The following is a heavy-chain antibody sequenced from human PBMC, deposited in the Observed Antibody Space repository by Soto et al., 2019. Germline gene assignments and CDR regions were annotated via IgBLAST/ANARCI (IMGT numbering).Heavy chain of an antibody. CDR1: GDSISTVDYF. CDR3: ARGRYCLTGRCFPNWFDS. V-gene: IGHV4-30-4*01. J-gene: IGHJ5*01. Sequence: SETLSLTCSVSGDSISTVDYFWAWIRQPPGQALEYIGYIYKSATTYYNPSFESRVAISLDTSKSQFSLNVTSVTTADTAVYFCARGRYCLTGRCFPNWFDSWGQGTLVTVSS. CDR2: IYKSATT. D-gene: IGHD2-15*01.